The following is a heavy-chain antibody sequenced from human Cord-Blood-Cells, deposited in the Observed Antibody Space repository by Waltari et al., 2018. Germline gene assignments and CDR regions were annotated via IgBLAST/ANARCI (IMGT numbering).Heavy chain of an antibody. CDR3: ARDQGTAAGTGGVDY. D-gene: IGHD6-13*01. CDR2: TYYRSKWYN. CDR1: GDSVSSNSAA. Sequence: QLQLQQSGPGLVKPSQTLSLPCTIPGDSVSSNSAAWNRIRQSPPRGLEWLGRTYYRSKWYNDYAVSVKSRITINPDTSKNQFSLQLNSVTPEDTAVYYCARDQGTAAGTGGVDYWGQGTLVTVSS. V-gene: IGHV6-1*01. J-gene: IGHJ4*02.